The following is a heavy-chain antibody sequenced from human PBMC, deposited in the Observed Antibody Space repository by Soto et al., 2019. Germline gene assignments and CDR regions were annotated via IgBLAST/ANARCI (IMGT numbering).Heavy chain of an antibody. Sequence: ASVKVSCKASGYTFTGYAMHWVRQAPGQRLEWMGWINAGNGNTKYSQKFQGRVTITADESTSTAYMELSSLRSEDTAVYYCAIAGHYDSSGDPFDYWGQGTLVTVSS. D-gene: IGHD3-22*01. V-gene: IGHV1-3*01. CDR2: INAGNGNT. CDR3: AIAGHYDSSGDPFDY. CDR1: GYTFTGYA. J-gene: IGHJ4*02.